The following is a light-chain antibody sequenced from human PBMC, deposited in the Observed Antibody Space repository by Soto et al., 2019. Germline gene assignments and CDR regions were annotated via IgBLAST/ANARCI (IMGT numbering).Light chain of an antibody. CDR1: SGHSSYI. J-gene: IGLJ3*02. CDR2: LEGSGSY. V-gene: IGLV4-60*02. CDR3: ETWDSNTHTV. Sequence: QPVLTQSSSASASLGSSVKLTCTLSSGHSSYIIAWHQQQPGKAPRYLMKLEGSGSYNKGSGVPDRFSGSSSAADRYLTIPNLQFEDEADYYCETWDSNTHTVFGGGTKLTVL.